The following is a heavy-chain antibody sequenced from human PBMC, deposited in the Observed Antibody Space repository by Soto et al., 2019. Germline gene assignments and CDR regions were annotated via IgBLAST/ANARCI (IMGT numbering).Heavy chain of an antibody. CDR2: MFYSGLT. CDR3: APLSVSLSGPYGIHV. J-gene: IGHJ6*02. V-gene: IGHV4-39*01. CDR1: GYSVTSSDYY. Sequence: SETLSLTCSVSGYSVTSSDYYWAWIRQPPGKGLEWTGSMFYSGLTYYNPSLKSRVTLSVDTSKNQFSVRLNSVTAADTAVYYCAPLSVSLSGPYGIHVWGQGPTATVSS. D-gene: IGHD2-15*01.